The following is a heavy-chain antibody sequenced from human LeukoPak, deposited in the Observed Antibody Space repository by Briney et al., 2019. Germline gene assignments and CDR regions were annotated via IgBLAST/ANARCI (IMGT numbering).Heavy chain of an antibody. CDR3: VRSIDY. Sequence: ETLSLTCAVYGGSFSGYYWSWIRQPPGKGLEWAANISPDGSGTFYVDSVKGRFTISRDNSKNSLYLQMNSLTVEDTAVYYCVRSIDYWGQGTLVTVSS. J-gene: IGHJ4*02. V-gene: IGHV3-7*01. CDR1: GGSFSGYY. CDR2: ISPDGSGT.